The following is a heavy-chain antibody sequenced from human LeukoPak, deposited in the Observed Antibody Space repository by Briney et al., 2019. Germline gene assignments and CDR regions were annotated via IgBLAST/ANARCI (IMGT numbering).Heavy chain of an antibody. J-gene: IGHJ4*02. CDR1: GFTFSTYA. V-gene: IGHV3-23*01. Sequence: PGGSLRLSCAASGFTFSTYAMTWVRQAPGKGLEWVSGINSNGDEIYYAHSVRGRFTISRDNSNTALYLQMDSLRAEDTAVYYCANWIGSSSRDYWGQGTLVTVSS. D-gene: IGHD6-6*01. CDR2: INSNGDEI. CDR3: ANWIGSSSRDY.